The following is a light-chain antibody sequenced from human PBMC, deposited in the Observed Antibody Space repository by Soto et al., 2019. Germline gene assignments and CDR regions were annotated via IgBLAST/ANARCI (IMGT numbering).Light chain of an antibody. J-gene: IGLJ1*01. CDR2: DVS. V-gene: IGLV2-11*01. Sequence: QSVLTQPRSASGSPGQSVTISCTGTSSDVGGYNYVSWYQQHPGKAPKLMIYDVSKRPSGVPDRFSGSKSGNTASLTISGLQAEDEADYYCCSYAGSYTSGVFGTGTKVTVL. CDR1: SSDVGGYNY. CDR3: CSYAGSYTSGV.